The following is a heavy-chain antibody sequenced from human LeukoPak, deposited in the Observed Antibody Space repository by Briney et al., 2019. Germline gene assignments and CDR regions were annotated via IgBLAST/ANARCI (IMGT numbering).Heavy chain of an antibody. CDR1: GDSVTSYY. CDR2: VSYDGTT. D-gene: IGHD2-15*01. J-gene: IGHJ4*02. Sequence: SETLSLTCSVSGDSVTSYYWSWIRQPPGEGLECIGYVSYDGTTNYTPSLRSRVIMAVDTAKNNISMRLTSVTAADTAVYYCARLDCSGDGCYNHWGRGILVTVSS. CDR3: ARLDCSGDGCYNH. V-gene: IGHV4-59*08.